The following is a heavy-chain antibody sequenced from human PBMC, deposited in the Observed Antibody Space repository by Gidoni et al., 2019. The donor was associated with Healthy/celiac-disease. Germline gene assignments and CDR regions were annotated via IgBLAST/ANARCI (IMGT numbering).Heavy chain of an antibody. V-gene: IGHV3-30*04. D-gene: IGHD6-19*01. Sequence: QVQLVESGGGVVQPGRSLRLSCAASGFPFSSYAMHWVRQAPGKGLEWVAVISYDGSNKYYADSVKGRFTISRDNSKNTLYLQMNSLRAEDTAVYYCARDLRAVAGNFDYWGQGTLVTVSS. CDR2: ISYDGSNK. CDR3: ARDLRAVAGNFDY. J-gene: IGHJ4*02. CDR1: GFPFSSYA.